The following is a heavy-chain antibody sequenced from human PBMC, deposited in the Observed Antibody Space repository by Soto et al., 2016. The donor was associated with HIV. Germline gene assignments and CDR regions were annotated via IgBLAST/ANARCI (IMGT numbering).Heavy chain of an antibody. CDR1: GYTLSELS. J-gene: IGHJ4*02. CDR3: ATDGLLYGSGSYFDY. D-gene: IGHD3-10*01. Sequence: QVQLVQSEAEVKKPGASVKVSRKVSGYTLSELSMHWVRQAPGKGLEWMGNFDPEDGETIYAQKFQGRVTMTEDTSTDTAYMELSSLRSEDTAVYYCATDGLLYGSGSYFDYWGQGTLVTVSS. CDR2: FDPEDGET. V-gene: IGHV1-24*01.